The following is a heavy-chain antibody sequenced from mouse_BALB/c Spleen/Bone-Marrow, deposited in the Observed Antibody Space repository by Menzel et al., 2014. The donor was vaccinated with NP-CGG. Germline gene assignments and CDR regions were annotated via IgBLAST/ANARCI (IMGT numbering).Heavy chain of an antibody. J-gene: IGHJ4*01. CDR2: ISSGSSTI. V-gene: IGHV5-17*02. CDR1: GFTFSSFG. D-gene: IGHD3-1*01. CDR3: ARSGCGDYYAMDY. Sequence: EVMLVESGGGLVQPGGSRKLSCAASGFTFSSFGIHWVRQAPEKGLEWVAYISSGSSTIYYADTVKGRFTISRDNPKNTLFLQMTSLRSEDTAMYYCARSGCGDYYAMDYWGQGTSVTVSS.